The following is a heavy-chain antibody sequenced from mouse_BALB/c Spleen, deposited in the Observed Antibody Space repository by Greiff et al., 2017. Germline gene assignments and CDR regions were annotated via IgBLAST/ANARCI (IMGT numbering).Heavy chain of an antibody. D-gene: IGHD2-2*01. CDR3: ARERGNGYDWYFDV. J-gene: IGHJ1*01. Sequence: ESGPGLVKPSQSLSLTCSVTGYSITSGYYWNWIRQFPGNKLEWMGYISYDGSNNYNPSLKNRISITRDTSKNQFFLKLNSVTTEDTATYYCARERGNGYDWYFDVWGAGTTVTVAS. CDR2: ISYDGSN. CDR1: GYSITSGYY. V-gene: IGHV3-6*02.